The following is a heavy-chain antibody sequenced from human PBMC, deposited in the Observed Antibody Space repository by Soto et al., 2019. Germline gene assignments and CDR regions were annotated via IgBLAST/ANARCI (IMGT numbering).Heavy chain of an antibody. J-gene: IGHJ6*02. CDR1: GFTFGSYG. V-gene: IGHV3-30*18. D-gene: IGHD6-13*01. Sequence: QVQLVESGGGVVQTGRSLRLSCAASGFTFGSYGMHWVRQAPGKGLEWVTVISYDGSNKFYADSVKGRFTISRDNSKNTLYLQMNSLRAEDTAVYYCAKLYHRNLRTSWYVDYGMDVWGQGTTVTVSS. CDR2: ISYDGSNK. CDR3: AKLYHRNLRTSWYVDYGMDV.